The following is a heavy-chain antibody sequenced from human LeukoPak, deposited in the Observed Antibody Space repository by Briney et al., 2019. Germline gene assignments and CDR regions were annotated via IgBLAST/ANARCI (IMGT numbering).Heavy chain of an antibody. Sequence: GGSLRLXCAASGFTFSSYSMNWVRQAPGKGLEWVSSISSSSYIYYADSVKGRFTISRDNAKNSLYLQMNSLRAEDTAVYYCAREYSSSFYYMDVWGKGTTVTVSS. V-gene: IGHV3-21*01. D-gene: IGHD6-13*01. J-gene: IGHJ6*03. CDR3: AREYSSSFYYMDV. CDR2: ISSSSYI. CDR1: GFTFSSYS.